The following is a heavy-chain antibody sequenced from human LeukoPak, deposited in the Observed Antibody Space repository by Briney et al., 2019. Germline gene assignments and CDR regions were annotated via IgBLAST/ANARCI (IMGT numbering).Heavy chain of an antibody. V-gene: IGHV3-23*01. D-gene: IGHD3-10*01. Sequence: GGSLRLSCAASGFTFSSYAMSWVRQAPGKGLEWVSAISGSGGSTYYADSVKGRFTISRDNSKNTLYLQMNSLRAEDTAVYYCAKDRGYYGSGSYYPIDYWGQGTLVTVSS. CDR3: AKDRGYYGSGSYYPIDY. CDR2: ISGSGGST. J-gene: IGHJ4*02. CDR1: GFTFSSYA.